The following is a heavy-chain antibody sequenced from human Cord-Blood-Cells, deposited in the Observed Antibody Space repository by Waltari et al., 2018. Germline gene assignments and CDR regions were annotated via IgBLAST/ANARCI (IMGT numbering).Heavy chain of an antibody. CDR2: ISYDGSNK. V-gene: IGHV3-30*04. D-gene: IGHD7-27*01. J-gene: IGHJ4*02. CDR3: ARDRATGVVDY. CDR1: GFTFSSYA. Sequence: QVQLVESGGGVVQPGRSLRLSCAASGFTFSSYAMHWVRQAPGKGLELVAVISYDGSNKYYADSVKGRFTISRDNSKNTLYLQMNSLRAEDTAVYYCARDRATGVVDYWGQGTLVTVSS.